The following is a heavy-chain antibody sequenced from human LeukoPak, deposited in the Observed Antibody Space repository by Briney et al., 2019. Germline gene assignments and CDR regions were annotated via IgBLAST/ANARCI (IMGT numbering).Heavy chain of an antibody. V-gene: IGHV4-59*02. CDR1: GGSVSSYY. D-gene: IGHD4-23*01. J-gene: IGHJ4*02. CDR3: ARDGGFYFDY. Sequence: SETLSLTCTVSGGSVSSYYWSWIRQPPGKGLEWIGYIYYSGSTNYNPSLKSRVTISVDTSKNQFSLKLSSVTAADTAVYYCARDGGFYFDYWGQGTLVTVSS. CDR2: IYYSGST.